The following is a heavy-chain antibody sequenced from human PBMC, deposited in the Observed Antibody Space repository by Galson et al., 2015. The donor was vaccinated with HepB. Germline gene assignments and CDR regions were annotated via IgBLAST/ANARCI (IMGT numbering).Heavy chain of an antibody. CDR1: RGSISSSSHC. CDR2: IYYSGSS. J-gene: IGHJ3*02. Sequence: DTLSLTCTVSRGSISSSSHCWDWIRQSPGRGLEWIGSIYYSGSSNHNPSLKSRVTISVDTSKNQFSLKMNSVTAADTAVYYCVSPMVTPGRFDIWGQGTMVTVSS. V-gene: IGHV4-39*07. D-gene: IGHD4-23*01. CDR3: VSPMVTPGRFDI.